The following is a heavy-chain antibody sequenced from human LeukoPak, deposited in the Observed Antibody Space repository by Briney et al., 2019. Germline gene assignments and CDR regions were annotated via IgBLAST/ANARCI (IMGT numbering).Heavy chain of an antibody. CDR1: GFGFPDYD. Sequence: GGSLRLSCAGSGFGFPDYDLHWVRQPPGKGLEWVAAISHNGSNKYYADSVKGRFTISRDNAKSSLYLQMNSLRGDDTAVYYCARDRALYDSRRGYYYTEDDYWGQGTLVTVSS. D-gene: IGHD3-22*01. V-gene: IGHV3-30-3*01. CDR3: ARDRALYDSRRGYYYTEDDY. J-gene: IGHJ4*02. CDR2: ISHNGSNK.